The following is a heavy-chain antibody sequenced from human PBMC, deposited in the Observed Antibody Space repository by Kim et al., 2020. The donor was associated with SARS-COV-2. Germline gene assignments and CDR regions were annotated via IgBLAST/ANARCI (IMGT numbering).Heavy chain of an antibody. J-gene: IGHJ4*02. CDR1: GGSISSSSYY. CDR3: ARSDSSWYIGY. Sequence: SETLSLTCTVSGGSISSSSYYWGWIRQPPGKGLEWIGSIYYSGSTYYNPSLKSRVTISVDTSKNQFSLKLSSVTAAETAVYYCARSDSSWYIGYWGQGTLVTVSS. D-gene: IGHD6-13*01. V-gene: IGHV4-39*01. CDR2: IYYSGST.